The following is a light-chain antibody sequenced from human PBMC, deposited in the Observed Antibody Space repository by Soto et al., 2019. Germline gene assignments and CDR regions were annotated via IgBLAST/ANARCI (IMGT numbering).Light chain of an antibody. Sequence: ETVMTQSPATLSVSPGERATLSCRASQSVSGDLAWYQQKPGQAPRLLIFAASIRATSVPARFTGSGSGTEFTLSISSLQSDDFATYYCQQYKNWPRTFGQGTKVDIK. CDR3: QQYKNWPRT. CDR2: AAS. CDR1: QSVSGD. V-gene: IGKV3-15*01. J-gene: IGKJ1*01.